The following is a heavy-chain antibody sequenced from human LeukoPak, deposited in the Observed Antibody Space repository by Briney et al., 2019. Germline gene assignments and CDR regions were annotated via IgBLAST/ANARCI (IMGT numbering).Heavy chain of an antibody. V-gene: IGHV3-7*01. J-gene: IGHJ6*03. CDR2: IKQDGSEK. D-gene: IGHD1-1*01. Sequence: PGGSLRLSCAASGFTFSSYWMSWVRQAPGEGLEWAANIKQDGSEKYYVDSVKGRFTISRDNAKNSLYLQMNSLRAEDTAVYYCARGPPQRVRINYYYYMDVWGKGTTVTVSS. CDR1: GFTFSSYW. CDR3: ARGPPQRVRINYYYYMDV.